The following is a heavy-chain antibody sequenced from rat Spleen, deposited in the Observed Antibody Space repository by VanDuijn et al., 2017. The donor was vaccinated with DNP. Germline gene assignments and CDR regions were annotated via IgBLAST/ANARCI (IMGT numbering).Heavy chain of an antibody. D-gene: IGHD1-4*01. V-gene: IGHV5-58*01. Sequence: EVQLVESGGDLVQPGRSLKLSCVASGFAFSSYWLYWIRQAPGKGLEWVASINPDGGNTYYPDSVKGRFTISRDNAENTVYLQMNSLRSEDMATYYCARRTPGFDYWGQGVMVTVSS. CDR1: GFAFSSYW. CDR2: INPDGGNT. J-gene: IGHJ2*01. CDR3: ARRTPGFDY.